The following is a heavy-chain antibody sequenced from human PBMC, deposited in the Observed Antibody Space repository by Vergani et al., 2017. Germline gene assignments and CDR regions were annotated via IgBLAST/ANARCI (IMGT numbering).Heavy chain of an antibody. Sequence: QVQLVQSGAEVKKPGSSVKVSCKASGGTFSSYAISWVRQAPGQGLEWMGWINTNTGNPTYAQGFTGRFVFSLDTSVSTAYLQISSLKAEDTAVYYCARDANYYDSSGYYDYWGQGTLVTVSS. J-gene: IGHJ4*02. D-gene: IGHD3-22*01. CDR3: ARDANYYDSSGYYDY. V-gene: IGHV7-4-1*02. CDR1: GGTFSSYA. CDR2: INTNTGNP.